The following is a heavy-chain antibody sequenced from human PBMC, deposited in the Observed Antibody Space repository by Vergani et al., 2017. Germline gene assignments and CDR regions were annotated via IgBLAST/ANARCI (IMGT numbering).Heavy chain of an antibody. D-gene: IGHD5-12*01. CDR2: ICHTEDT. CDR1: GDSISSNNC. Sequence: QVQLQESGPGLVKPPGTLSLTCAVSGDSISSNNCWTWVRQPPGKGLEWIGEICHTEDTKYSPSLKSRVTISVDTSKNQFSLKLSSVTAADTAVYYCARWSGYDFYYYYYGMDVWGQGTTVTVSS. V-gene: IGHV4-4*03. J-gene: IGHJ6*02. CDR3: ARWSGYDFYYYYYGMDV.